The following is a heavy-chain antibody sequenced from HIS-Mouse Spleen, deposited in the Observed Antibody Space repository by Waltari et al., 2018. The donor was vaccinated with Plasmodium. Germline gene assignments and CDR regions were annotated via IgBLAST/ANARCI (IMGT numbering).Heavy chain of an antibody. J-gene: IGHJ4*02. V-gene: IGHV3-30-3*01. CDR1: GCTFNSSA. CDR2: ISYDGSNK. D-gene: IGHD2-15*01. Sequence: QVQLVESGGGVVLPGRSLRLSCAASGCTFNSSAMHWVRQAPGTGLELLAVISYDGSNKYYADSVKGRFTISRDNSKNTLYLQMNSLRAEDTAVYYCARDRRLAFDYWGQGTLVTVSS. CDR3: ARDRRLAFDY.